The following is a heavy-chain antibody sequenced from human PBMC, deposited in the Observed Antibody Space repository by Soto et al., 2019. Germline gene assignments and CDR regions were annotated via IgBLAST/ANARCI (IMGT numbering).Heavy chain of an antibody. D-gene: IGHD3-22*01. Sequence: GGSLRLSCAASGFTFSSYSMNWVRQAPGKGLEWVSAISASGGSTYYADSVKGRFTISRDNSKNTLYLQMNSLRAEDTAVYYCAKSPGMYYYDSSGYYHYDYWGQGTLVTVSS. V-gene: IGHV3-23*01. CDR3: AKSPGMYYYDSSGYYHYDY. CDR2: ISASGGST. CDR1: GFTFSSYS. J-gene: IGHJ4*02.